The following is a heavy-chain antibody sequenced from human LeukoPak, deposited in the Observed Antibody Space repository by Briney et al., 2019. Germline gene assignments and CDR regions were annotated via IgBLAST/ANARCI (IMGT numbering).Heavy chain of an antibody. J-gene: IGHJ5*02. CDR2: IYSGGST. V-gene: IGHV3-66*01. Sequence: GGSLRLSCAASGFTVSSNYMSWVRQAPGKGLEWVSVIYSGGSTYYADSVKGRVTISRDNSKNTPYLQMNSLRAEDTAVYYCAREGAYWFDPWGQGTLVTVSS. D-gene: IGHD3-16*01. CDR1: GFTVSSNY. CDR3: AREGAYWFDP.